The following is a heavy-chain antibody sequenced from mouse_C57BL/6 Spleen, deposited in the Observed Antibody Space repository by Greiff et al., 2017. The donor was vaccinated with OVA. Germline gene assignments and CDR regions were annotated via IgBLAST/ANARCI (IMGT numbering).Heavy chain of an antibody. D-gene: IGHD2-3*01. J-gene: IGHJ4*01. CDR1: GFTFSDFY. CDR3: ARVDGYLYAMDY. V-gene: IGHV7-1*01. CDR2: SRNKANDYTT. Sequence: EVQVVESGGGLVQSGRSLRLSCATSGFTFSDFYMEWVRQAPGKGLEWIAASRNKANDYTTEYSASVKGRFIVSRDTSQSILYLQMNALRAEDTAIYYCARVDGYLYAMDYWGQGTSVTVSS.